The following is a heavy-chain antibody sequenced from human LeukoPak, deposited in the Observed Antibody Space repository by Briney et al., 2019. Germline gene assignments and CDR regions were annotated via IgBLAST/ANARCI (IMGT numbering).Heavy chain of an antibody. Sequence: PSETLSLTCTVSGGSISSGGYYWSWIRQPAGKGLEWIGRIYTSGSTNYNPSLKSRVTMSVDTSKNQFSLKLSSVTAADTAVYYCAAHSSGYEGEDFDYWGQGTLVTVSS. CDR3: AAHSSGYEGEDFDY. CDR1: GGSISSGGYY. CDR2: IYTSGST. V-gene: IGHV4-61*02. J-gene: IGHJ4*02. D-gene: IGHD3-22*01.